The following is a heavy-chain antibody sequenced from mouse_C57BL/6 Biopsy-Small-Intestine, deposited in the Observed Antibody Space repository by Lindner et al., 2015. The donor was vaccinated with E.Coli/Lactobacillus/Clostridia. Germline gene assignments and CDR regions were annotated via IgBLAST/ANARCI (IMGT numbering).Heavy chain of an antibody. CDR2: IDPSDSET. CDR1: GYTFTSYW. CDR3: AREGITGTFAF. V-gene: IGHV1-61*01. J-gene: IGHJ3*01. D-gene: IGHD4-1*01. Sequence: VQLQESGAEMVRPGASVKLSCRASGYTFTSYWMYWVKQRPGQGPEWIGKIDPSDSETHYNQKFKDRATMTVDESSSTAYMQLNSLTSEDSAVYYCAREGITGTFAFWGQGTLVTVS.